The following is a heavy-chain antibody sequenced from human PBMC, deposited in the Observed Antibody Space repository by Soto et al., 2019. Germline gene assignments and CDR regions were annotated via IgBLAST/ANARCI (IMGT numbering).Heavy chain of an antibody. V-gene: IGHV3-30*18. CDR1: GFTFSSYG. Sequence: GGSLRLSCAASGFTFSSYGMHWVRQAPGKGLEWVAVISYDGSNKYYADSVKGRFTISRDNSKNTLYLQMNSLRAEDTAVYYCAKGNVDTARGGDIDYWGQGTLVTVSS. D-gene: IGHD5-18*01. J-gene: IGHJ4*02. CDR3: AKGNVDTARGGDIDY. CDR2: ISYDGSNK.